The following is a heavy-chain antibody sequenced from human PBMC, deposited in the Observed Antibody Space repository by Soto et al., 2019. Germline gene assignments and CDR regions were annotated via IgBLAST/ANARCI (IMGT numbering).Heavy chain of an antibody. CDR1: GFTFSSYW. Sequence: LRLSCAASGFTFSSYWMHWVRQVPEKGLVWVSRINSDGSITNYADAVKGRFTISRDNVKNTLYLQMNSLRAEDTAVYYCVRYSRSVGGSYRPDYWGQGTLVTVSS. J-gene: IGHJ4*02. D-gene: IGHD3-16*02. V-gene: IGHV3-74*01. CDR3: VRYSRSVGGSYRPDY. CDR2: INSDGSIT.